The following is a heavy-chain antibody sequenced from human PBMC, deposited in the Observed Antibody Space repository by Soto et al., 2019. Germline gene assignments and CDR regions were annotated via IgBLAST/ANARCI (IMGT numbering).Heavy chain of an antibody. D-gene: IGHD3-10*01. J-gene: IGHJ4*02. CDR3: ASSYGSGYRAFDY. V-gene: IGHV1-69*02. Sequence: QVQLVQSGAEVKRPGSSVKVSCKASGDTFTFYSINWVRQAPGLGLEWMGRINPILSMSNYAQRFQGRVTMTAYKSTSTAYMELSSLRSEDTAIYYCASSYGSGYRAFDYWGQEALVTVSS. CDR2: INPILSMS. CDR1: GDTFTFYS.